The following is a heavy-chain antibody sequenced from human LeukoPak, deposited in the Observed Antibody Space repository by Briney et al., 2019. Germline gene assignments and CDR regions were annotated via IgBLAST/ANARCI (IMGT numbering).Heavy chain of an antibody. J-gene: IGHJ4*02. V-gene: IGHV1-46*01. D-gene: IGHD5-12*01. CDR2: INPNDGST. CDR1: GYTFTGYY. Sequence: GASVKVSCKASGYTFTGYYMHWVRQAPGQGLEWMGTINPNDGSTSYAQNFQGRVTMTRDTSTSTVYMELSSLRSEDTAVYFCARARGYSGYHPIDYWGQGTLVTVSS. CDR3: ARARGYSGYHPIDY.